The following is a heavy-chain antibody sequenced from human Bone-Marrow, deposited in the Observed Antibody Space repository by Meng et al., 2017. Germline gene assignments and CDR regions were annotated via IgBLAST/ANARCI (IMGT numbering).Heavy chain of an antibody. D-gene: IGHD3-16*01. V-gene: IGHV3-21*01. CDR3: ARDKYDYVWGSFHGMDV. Sequence: GESLNISCAASGFTFSSYSMNWVRQAPGKGLEWVSSISSSSSYIYYADSVKGRFTISRDNAKNSLYLQMNSLRAEDTAVYYCARDKYDYVWGSFHGMDVWGQGTMVTVSS. J-gene: IGHJ6*02. CDR1: GFTFSSYS. CDR2: ISSSSSYI.